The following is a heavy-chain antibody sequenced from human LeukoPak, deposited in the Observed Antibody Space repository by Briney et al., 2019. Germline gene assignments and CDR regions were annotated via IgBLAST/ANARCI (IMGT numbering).Heavy chain of an antibody. V-gene: IGHV3-30*18. CDR3: AKAIAGATFGEWFDP. Sequence: GGSLRLSCAASGFTFSSYGMHWVRQAPGKGLEWVAVISYDGSNKYYADSVKGRFTISRDNSKNTLYLQMNSLRAEDTAVYYCAKAIAGATFGEWFDPWGQGTLVTVSS. CDR2: ISYDGSNK. J-gene: IGHJ5*02. D-gene: IGHD1-26*01. CDR1: GFTFSSYG.